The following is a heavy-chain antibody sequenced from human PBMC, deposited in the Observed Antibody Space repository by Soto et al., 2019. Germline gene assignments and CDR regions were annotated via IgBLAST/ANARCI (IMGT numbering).Heavy chain of an antibody. V-gene: IGHV1-69*13. CDR3: AREAIFGVVIYYYYGMEV. CDR1: GFTFSSYA. CDR2: IIPIFGTA. D-gene: IGHD3-3*01. Sequence: SLKVSCNSSGFTFSSYAIICVRHSPGQGLEWMGGIIPIFGTANYAQKFQGRVTITADESTSTAYMELSSLRSEDTAVYYCAREAIFGVVIYYYYGMEVWGQGTTVTVSS. J-gene: IGHJ6*02.